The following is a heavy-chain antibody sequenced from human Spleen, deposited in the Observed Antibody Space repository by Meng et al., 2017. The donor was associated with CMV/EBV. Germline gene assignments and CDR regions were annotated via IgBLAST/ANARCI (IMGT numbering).Heavy chain of an antibody. D-gene: IGHD2-2*01. Sequence: SVKVSCKASGYTFTSYGISWVRQAPGQGLEWMGGIIPIFGTANYAQKFQGRVTITTDESTSTAYMELSSLRSEDTAVYYCARQTGYCSSTSCYDYYYYGMDVWGQGTTVTVSS. CDR3: ARQTGYCSSTSCYDYYYYGMDV. J-gene: IGHJ6*02. CDR2: IIPIFGTA. CDR1: GYTFTSYG. V-gene: IGHV1-69*05.